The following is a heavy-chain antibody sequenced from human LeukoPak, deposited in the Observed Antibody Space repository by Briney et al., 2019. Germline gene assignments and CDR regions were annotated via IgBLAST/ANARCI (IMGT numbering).Heavy chain of an antibody. Sequence: SETLSLTCTVSGGSISSSSYYWGWIRQPPGKGLEWIGSIYYSGSTYYNPSLKSRVTISVDTSKNQFSLKLSSVTAADTAVYYCARTQDLVAGTPSFDYWGQGTLVTVSS. CDR2: IYYSGST. D-gene: IGHD6-19*01. V-gene: IGHV4-39*07. CDR1: GGSISSSSYY. J-gene: IGHJ4*02. CDR3: ARTQDLVAGTPSFDY.